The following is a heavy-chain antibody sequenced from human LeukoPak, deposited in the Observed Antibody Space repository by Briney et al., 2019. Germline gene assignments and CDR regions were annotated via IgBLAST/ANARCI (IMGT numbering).Heavy chain of an antibody. Sequence: GGSLRLAWAASGFTVSSYGMHWVRQAPGKWLEWVSGISNSGGGTYYADSVKGRFTISRENSKNTLYLQMNSLTAEDTAVYYCAKLVGDAYLDYWGKGTLVTVSS. CDR1: GFTVSSYG. CDR3: AKLVGDAYLDY. CDR2: ISNSGGGT. V-gene: IGHV3-23*01. J-gene: IGHJ4*02. D-gene: IGHD3-16*01.